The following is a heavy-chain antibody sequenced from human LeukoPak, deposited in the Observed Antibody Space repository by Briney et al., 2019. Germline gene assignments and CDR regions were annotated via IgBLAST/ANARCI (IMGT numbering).Heavy chain of an antibody. CDR3: ARDRAAIWF. D-gene: IGHD3-10*01. J-gene: IGHJ4*02. Sequence: WLRQAPGKGLEWVSYISSSSSYTNYADSVKGRFTISRDNAKNSLYLQMNSLRAEDTAVYYCARDRAAIWFGGQGTLVTVSS. V-gene: IGHV3-11*06. CDR2: ISSSSSYT.